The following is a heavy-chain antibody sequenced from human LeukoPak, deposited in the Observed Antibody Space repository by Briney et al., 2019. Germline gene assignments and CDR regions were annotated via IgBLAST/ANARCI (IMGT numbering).Heavy chain of an antibody. D-gene: IGHD3-10*01. J-gene: IGHJ4*02. Sequence: AAVKVSSKASGYTFTGYSMHWVRQAPGQGLERMGWINPNSGGTNYAQKFQGRVTMTRDTSISTAYMELSRLRSDDTAVYYCARAMVRGVIHLLVYWGQGTLVTVSS. V-gene: IGHV1-2*02. CDR2: INPNSGGT. CDR3: ARAMVRGVIHLLVY. CDR1: GYTFTGYS.